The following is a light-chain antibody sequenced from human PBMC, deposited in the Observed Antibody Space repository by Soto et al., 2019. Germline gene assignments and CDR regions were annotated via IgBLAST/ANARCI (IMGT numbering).Light chain of an antibody. J-gene: IGKJ2*01. CDR3: QQRSNWPLT. CDR2: DAS. CDR1: QSVSSY. V-gene: IGKV3-11*01. Sequence: EIVLTQSPATLSLSPGERATLSCRASQSVSSYLAWYQQKPGQAPRLLIYDASNRATGIPARFSGSGSGTDFTLTISSLEPEDFAVYYCQQRSNWPLTFAQGTKLYIK.